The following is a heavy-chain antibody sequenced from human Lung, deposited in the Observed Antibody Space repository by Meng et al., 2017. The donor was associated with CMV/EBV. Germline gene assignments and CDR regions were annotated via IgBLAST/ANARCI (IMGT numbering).Heavy chain of an antibody. V-gene: IGHV4-39*01. CDR3: ARQKYLVVISSGIGNNWFDP. D-gene: IGHD2-15*01. CDR1: GASINNKLYY. CDR2: IYHNGST. Sequence: GSLRLSCSVSGASINNKLYYWGWISQPPGKGLEWIGNIYHNGSTYYSPSLKSRVTISVDTSKNHFSLRLSSVTAADTGVYYCARQKYLVVISSGIGNNWFDPWGQGTLVTGSS. J-gene: IGHJ5*02.